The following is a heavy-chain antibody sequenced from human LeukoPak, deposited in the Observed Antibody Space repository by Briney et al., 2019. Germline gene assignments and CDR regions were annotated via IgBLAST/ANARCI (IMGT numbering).Heavy chain of an antibody. J-gene: IGHJ4*02. V-gene: IGHV3-9*01. CDR1: GFTFDDYA. Sequence: GRSLRLSCAASGFTFDDYAMHWVRHAPGKGLEWVSGISWNSGSIGYADSVKGRFTISRDNAKNSLYLQMNSLRAEDTALYYCAKDMGPYYYDSGGLDYWGQGTLVTVSS. D-gene: IGHD3-22*01. CDR2: ISWNSGSI. CDR3: AKDMGPYYYDSGGLDY.